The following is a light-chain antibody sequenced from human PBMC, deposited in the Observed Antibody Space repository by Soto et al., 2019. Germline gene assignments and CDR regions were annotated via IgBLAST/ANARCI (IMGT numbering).Light chain of an antibody. CDR2: AAS. CDR1: QGISTY. V-gene: IGKV1-27*01. Sequence: DIQMTQSPSSLSASVGDRVTITCRASQGISTYLAWYQQKPGKVPKLLIYAASSLQSGVPSRFRGSGSGTDFTLTISGLQPEDVATYYCQKYNSAPPYTFGQGTKLEI. CDR3: QKYNSAPPYT. J-gene: IGKJ2*01.